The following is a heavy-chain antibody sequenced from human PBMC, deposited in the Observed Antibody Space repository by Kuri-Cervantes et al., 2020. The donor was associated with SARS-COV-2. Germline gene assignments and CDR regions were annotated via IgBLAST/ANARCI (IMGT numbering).Heavy chain of an antibody. Sequence: GSLRLSCTVSGGSVSSGSYYWSWIRQPPGKGLEWIGYIYYGGSTNYNPSLKSRVTISVDTSKNQFSLKLSSVTAADTAVYYCARDHYDSSGYAFDIWGQGTMVTVSS. V-gene: IGHV4-61*01. J-gene: IGHJ3*02. D-gene: IGHD3-22*01. CDR3: ARDHYDSSGYAFDI. CDR1: GGSVSSGSYY. CDR2: IYYGGST.